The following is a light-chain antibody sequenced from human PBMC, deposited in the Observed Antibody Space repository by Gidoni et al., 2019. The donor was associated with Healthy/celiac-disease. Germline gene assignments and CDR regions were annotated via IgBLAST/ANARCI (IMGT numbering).Light chain of an antibody. J-gene: IGKJ5*01. CDR1: LSVSSSN. V-gene: IGKV3-20*01. CDR3: QQYGSSPPPIT. CDR2: GAS. Sequence: EIVMSQSPGPLSLSPEERATLSCRASLSVSSSNLVWYQQKPGQAPRILIYGASSRATGIPDRCSGSGSGTNFTLTISRLEHEDYAVYYCQQYGSSPPPITFGQGTRLEIK.